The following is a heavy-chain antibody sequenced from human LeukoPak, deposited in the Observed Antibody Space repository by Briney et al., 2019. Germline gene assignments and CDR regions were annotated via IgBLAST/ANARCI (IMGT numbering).Heavy chain of an antibody. CDR3: AREESIAAAHFDY. CDR1: GFTFSSYA. D-gene: IGHD6-13*01. CDR2: IWYDGSNK. V-gene: IGHV3-33*08. J-gene: IGHJ4*02. Sequence: PGRSLRLSCAASGFTFSSYAMHWVRQAPGKGLEWVAVIWYDGSNKYYADSVKGRFTISRDNSKNTLYLQMNSLRAEDTAVYYCAREESIAAAHFDYWGQGTLVTVSS.